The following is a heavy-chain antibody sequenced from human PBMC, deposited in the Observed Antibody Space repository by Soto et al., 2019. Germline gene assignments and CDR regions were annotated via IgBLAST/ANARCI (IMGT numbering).Heavy chain of an antibody. D-gene: IGHD3-10*01. CDR1: DDSITSGAYY. J-gene: IGHJ4*02. CDR2: IQYRGST. V-gene: IGHV4-39*01. CDR3: AGMVWFGDLLFDY. Sequence: HLQLQESGPGLVKPSETLSLTCTVSDDSITSGAYYWGLIRQPPGKGLEWIGTIQYRGSTYYNPSLKSRLPMFLDTSKNQSSLWLTSVTDADTAVYFCAGMVWFGDLLFDYWGQGTLVTVSS.